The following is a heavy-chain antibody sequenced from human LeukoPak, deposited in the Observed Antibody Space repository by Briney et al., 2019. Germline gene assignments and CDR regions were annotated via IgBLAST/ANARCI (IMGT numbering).Heavy chain of an antibody. CDR3: AKHRGSGVAGTGGVES. CDR1: GFTFSSSN. CDR2: ISSGTSAI. J-gene: IGHJ4*02. D-gene: IGHD6-19*01. Sequence: GGSLRLSCAASGFTFSSSNMNWVRQTPGKGLEWVSYISSGTSAIYYADSVKGRFTISRDNPKNTLYLQMNSLRADDTAVYYCAKHRGSGVAGTGGVESWGQGTLVTVSS. V-gene: IGHV3-48*01.